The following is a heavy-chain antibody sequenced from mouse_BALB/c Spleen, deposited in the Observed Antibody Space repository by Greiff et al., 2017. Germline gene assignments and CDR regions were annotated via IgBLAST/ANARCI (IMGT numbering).Heavy chain of an antibody. D-gene: IGHD2-2*01. CDR2: IWAGGST. CDR3: ARDGYDGYWYFDV. V-gene: IGHV2-9*02. Sequence: QVQLKQSGPGLVAPSQSLSITCTVSGFSLTSYGVHWVRQPPGKGLEWLGVIWAGGSTNYNSALMSRLSISKDNSKSQVFLKMNSLQTDDTAMYYCARDGYDGYWYFDVWGAGTTVTVSS. CDR1: GFSLTSYG. J-gene: IGHJ1*01.